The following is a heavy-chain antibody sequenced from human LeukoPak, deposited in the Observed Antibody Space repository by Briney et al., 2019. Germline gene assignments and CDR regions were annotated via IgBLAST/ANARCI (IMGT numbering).Heavy chain of an antibody. V-gene: IGHV3-23*05. CDR2: ISGRGTST. J-gene: IGHJ4*02. CDR3: AKYTSGWVNDY. CDR1: GLTFSSYG. Sequence: GGSLRLSCVASGLTFSSYGMSWVRQAPGEGLEWVSSISGRGTSTFYADSVKGRFTISRDNSKNTLSLQMNSLRAEDTALYYCAKYTSGWVNDYWGQGTLVTVSS. D-gene: IGHD6-19*01.